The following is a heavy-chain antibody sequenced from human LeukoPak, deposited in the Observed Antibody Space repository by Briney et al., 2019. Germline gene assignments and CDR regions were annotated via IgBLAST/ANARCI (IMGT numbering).Heavy chain of an antibody. Sequence: GGSLRLFCTASGFIFNDYYMSWIRQTPGKGLEWLSYISRTGKTIYYRDSVKGRFTISRDNANNQLHLQMDNLRAEDTAVYFCARDLGSSTVTTAFDYWGQGTLVTVSS. CDR2: ISRTGKTI. CDR1: GFIFNDYY. CDR3: ARDLGSSTVTTAFDY. V-gene: IGHV3-11*01. J-gene: IGHJ4*02. D-gene: IGHD4-17*01.